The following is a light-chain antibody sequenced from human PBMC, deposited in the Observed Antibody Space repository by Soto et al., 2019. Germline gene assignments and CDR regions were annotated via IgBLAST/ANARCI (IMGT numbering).Light chain of an antibody. CDR2: KAS. CDR1: QTISSS. J-gene: IGKJ1*01. V-gene: IGKV1-5*03. CDR3: QQYNNFWT. Sequence: DIQMTQSPSTLSASVGDRVTITCRASQTISSSLAWYQQKPGKAPNLLIYKASSLESGVPSRFSGSGSGTEFTLTISSVQPEDFATYYCQQYNNFWTFGQGTKVEIK.